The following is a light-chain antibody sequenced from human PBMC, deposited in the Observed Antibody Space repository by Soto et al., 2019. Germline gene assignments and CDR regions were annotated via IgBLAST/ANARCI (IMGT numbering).Light chain of an antibody. CDR1: SSNIGSYT. Sequence: QLVLIQPPSVSGTPGQRVTVSCSGGSSNIGSYTVNWYQQLPGAAPKLLIYSNSQRPSGVPDRFSASKSGTSASLVISGLQSEDEAEYYCAAWDDSLNGYVFGPGTKLTVL. CDR3: AAWDDSLNGYV. CDR2: SNS. V-gene: IGLV1-44*01. J-gene: IGLJ1*01.